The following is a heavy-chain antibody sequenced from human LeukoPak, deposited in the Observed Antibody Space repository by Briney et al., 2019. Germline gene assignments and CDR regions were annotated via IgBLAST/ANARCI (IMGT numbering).Heavy chain of an antibody. CDR2: ISAYNGNT. V-gene: IGHV1-18*04. CDR3: ARRGGDMVVTAPFDY. D-gene: IGHD2-21*02. CDR1: GYTFTSYG. J-gene: IGHJ4*02. Sequence: GASVKVSCKASGYTFTSYGISWVRQAPGQGLEWMGWISAYNGNTNYAQKLQGRVTMTTDTSTSTAYMELRSLRSDDTAVYYCARRGGDMVVTAPFDYWGQGTLVTVSS.